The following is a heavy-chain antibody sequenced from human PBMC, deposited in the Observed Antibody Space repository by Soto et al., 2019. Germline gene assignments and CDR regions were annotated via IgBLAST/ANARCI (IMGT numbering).Heavy chain of an antibody. CDR3: ATPGAVGYFTRSYYYGMDV. Sequence: ETLSLTCALYGGSFSGYYWSWIRQPPGKGLEWIGEINHSGSTNYNPSLKSRVTISVDTSKNQFSLKRSSVTAADTAVYYCATPGAVGYFTRSYYYGMDVWGQGPTVTFSS. CDR1: GGSFSGYY. D-gene: IGHD5-18*01. J-gene: IGHJ6*02. V-gene: IGHV4-34*01. CDR2: INHSGST.